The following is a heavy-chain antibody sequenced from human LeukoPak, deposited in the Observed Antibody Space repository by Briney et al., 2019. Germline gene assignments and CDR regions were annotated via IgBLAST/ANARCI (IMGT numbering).Heavy chain of an antibody. CDR1: GGSFSGYY. V-gene: IGHV4-34*01. Sequence: SETLSLTCAVYGGSFSGYYWSWIRQPPGKGLEWIGEINHSGSTNYNPSLKSRVTISVDTSKNQFSLKLSSVTAAGTAVYYCARGGPFIQLYAFDYWGQGTLVTVSS. J-gene: IGHJ4*02. CDR3: ARGGPFIQLYAFDY. CDR2: INHSGST. D-gene: IGHD5-18*01.